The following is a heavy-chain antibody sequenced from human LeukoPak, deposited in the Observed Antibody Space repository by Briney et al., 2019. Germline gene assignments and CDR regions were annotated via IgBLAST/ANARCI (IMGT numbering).Heavy chain of an antibody. CDR3: ARDARSSSSVSAGAFDI. CDR2: IIPIFGTA. D-gene: IGHD6-13*01. CDR1: GGTFSSYA. V-gene: IGHV1-69*05. Sequence: ASVKVPCKASGGTFSSYAISWVRQAPGQGLEWMGGIIPIFGTANYAQKFQGRVTITTDESTSTAYMELSSLRSEDTAVYYCARDARSSSSVSAGAFDIWGQGTMVTVSS. J-gene: IGHJ3*02.